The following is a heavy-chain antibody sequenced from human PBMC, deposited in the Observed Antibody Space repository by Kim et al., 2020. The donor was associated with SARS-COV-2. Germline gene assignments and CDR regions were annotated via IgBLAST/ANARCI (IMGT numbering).Heavy chain of an antibody. CDR2: ISWNSGSI. Sequence: GGSLRLSCAASGFTFDDYAMHWVRQAPGKGLEWVSGISWNSGSIGYADSVKGRFTISRDNAKNSLYLQMNSLRAEDTALYYCAKEARAFDIWGQGTMVTVSS. J-gene: IGHJ3*02. V-gene: IGHV3-9*01. CDR1: GFTFDDYA. CDR3: AKEARAFDI.